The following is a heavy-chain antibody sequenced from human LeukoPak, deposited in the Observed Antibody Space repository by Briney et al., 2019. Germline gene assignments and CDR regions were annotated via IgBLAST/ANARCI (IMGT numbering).Heavy chain of an antibody. CDR2: IYHSGSP. CDR1: GGSISSGGYY. D-gene: IGHD1-26*01. V-gene: IGHV4-30-2*01. CDR3: AAIVGVTLYFDY. J-gene: IGHJ4*02. Sequence: SQTLSLTCTVSGGSISSGGYYWSWIRQPPGKGLEWIGYIYHSGSPYYNPSLKSRVTISVDRSKNQFSLKLSSVTAADTAVYYCAAIVGVTLYFDYWGQGTLVTVSS.